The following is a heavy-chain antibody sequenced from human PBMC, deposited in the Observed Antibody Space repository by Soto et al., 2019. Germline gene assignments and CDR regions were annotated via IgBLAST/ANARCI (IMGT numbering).Heavy chain of an antibody. V-gene: IGHV4-4*07. D-gene: IGHD5-18*01. J-gene: IGHJ5*02. Sequence: SETLSLTCSVSGGSISRHYWSWIRQPAGKGLEWIGRIYTSGSTNHNPSLKSRVTMSVDTSKNQSSLRRNSVTAADTAVYYCAIEGYSYGMAFDPWGQGTLVTVSS. CDR3: AIEGYSYGMAFDP. CDR1: GGSISRHY. CDR2: IYTSGST.